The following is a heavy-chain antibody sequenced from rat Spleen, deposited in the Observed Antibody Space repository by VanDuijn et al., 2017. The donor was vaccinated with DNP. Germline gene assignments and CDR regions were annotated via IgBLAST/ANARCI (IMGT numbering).Heavy chain of an antibody. CDR3: ARDWHYDGYSSVDY. Sequence: QVQLKESGPGLVQPSQTLSLTCTVSGFSLTNYNVHWVRQPTGKGLEWMGIIWTGGSTDYNSALKSRLTISRDTSTNQVFLKMNSLQTEDIATYYCARDWHYDGYSSVDYWGQGVMVTVSS. D-gene: IGHD1-12*03. CDR1: GFSLTNYN. J-gene: IGHJ2*01. V-gene: IGHV2-30*01. CDR2: IWTGGST.